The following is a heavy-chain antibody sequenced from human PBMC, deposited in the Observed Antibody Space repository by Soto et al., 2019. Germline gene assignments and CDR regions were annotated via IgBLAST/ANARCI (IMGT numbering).Heavy chain of an antibody. V-gene: IGHV4-34*01. CDR3: ARGGYYDYVWGSYRYPFDY. D-gene: IGHD3-16*02. Sequence: PSETLSLTCAVYGGSFSCYYWSWIRQPPGKGLEWIGEINHSGSTNYNPSLKSRVTISVDTSKNQFSLKLSSVTAADTAVYYCARGGYYDYVWGSYRYPFDYWGQGTLVTVSS. CDR1: GGSFSCYY. CDR2: INHSGST. J-gene: IGHJ4*02.